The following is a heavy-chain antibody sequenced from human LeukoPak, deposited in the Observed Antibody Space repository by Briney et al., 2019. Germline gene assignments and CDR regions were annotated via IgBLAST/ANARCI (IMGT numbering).Heavy chain of an antibody. CDR1: GGTFSSYA. D-gene: IGHD2-2*01. CDR2: IIPIFGTA. CDR3: ARDSVGICNSTSCYGNWFDP. J-gene: IGHJ5*02. Sequence: SVKVSCKASGGTFSSYAISWVRQAPGQGLEWMGGIIPIFGTANYAQKFQGRVTITADESTSTAYMELSSLRSEDTAVYYCARDSVGICNSTSCYGNWFDPWGQGTLVTVSS. V-gene: IGHV1-69*13.